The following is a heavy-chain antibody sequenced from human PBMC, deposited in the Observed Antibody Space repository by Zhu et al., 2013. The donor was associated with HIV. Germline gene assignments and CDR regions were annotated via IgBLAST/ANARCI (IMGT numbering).Heavy chain of an antibody. Sequence: QVQLVQSGAEGKKPGASVKVSCKASGCTFTSYDINWVRQATGQGLEWMGWMNPNSGNTGYAQKFQGRVTMTRDTSISTAYMELSRLRSDDTAVYYCARVPSGIAAAGLDYWGQGTLVTVSS. CDR3: ARVPSGIAAAGLDY. CDR1: GCTFTSYD. J-gene: IGHJ4*02. CDR2: MNPNSGNT. D-gene: IGHD6-13*01. V-gene: IGHV1-8*02.